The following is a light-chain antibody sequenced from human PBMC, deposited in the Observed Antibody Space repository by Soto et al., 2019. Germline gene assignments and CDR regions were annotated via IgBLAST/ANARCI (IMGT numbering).Light chain of an antibody. J-gene: IGLJ1*01. CDR3: AAWDDSLNAL. CDR1: FSNIGDNA. Sequence: QSVLTQPPSLSATPGQRVSISCSGSFSNIGDNAVNWYQQLPGAAPKLLIYLNDQRPSGVPDRFSGSKSGTSAFLAISGLQSEDEADYYCAAWDDSLNALFGTGTKV. CDR2: LND. V-gene: IGLV1-44*01.